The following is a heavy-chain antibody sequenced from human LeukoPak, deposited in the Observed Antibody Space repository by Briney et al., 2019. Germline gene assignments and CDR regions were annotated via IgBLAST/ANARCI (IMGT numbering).Heavy chain of an antibody. D-gene: IGHD5-18*01. CDR3: ARAGRYSYGSIDY. V-gene: IGHV3-21*01. CDR1: GFTFSSYS. Sequence: GGSLRLSCAASGFTFSSYSMNWVRQAPGKGLEWGSSISSSSSYIYYADSVKGRFTISRDNAKNSLYLQMNSLRAEDTAVYYCARAGRYSYGSIDYWGQGTLVTVSS. J-gene: IGHJ4*02. CDR2: ISSSSSYI.